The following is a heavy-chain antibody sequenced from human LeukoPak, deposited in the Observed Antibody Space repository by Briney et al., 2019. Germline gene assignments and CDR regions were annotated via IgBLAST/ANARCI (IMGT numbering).Heavy chain of an antibody. CDR3: AKVKTVAGILDY. CDR1: GFTFSSYA. J-gene: IGHJ4*02. D-gene: IGHD6-19*01. CDR2: ISYDGSNK. Sequence: GGSLRLSCAASGFTFSSYAIHWVRQAPGKGLEWVAVISYDGSNKYYADSVKGRFTISRDNSKNTLYLQMNSLRAEDTAVYYCAKVKTVAGILDYWGQGTLVTVSS. V-gene: IGHV3-30*04.